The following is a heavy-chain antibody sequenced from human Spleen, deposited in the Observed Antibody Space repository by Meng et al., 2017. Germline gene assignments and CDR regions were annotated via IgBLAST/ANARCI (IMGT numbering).Heavy chain of an antibody. J-gene: IGHJ3*02. D-gene: IGHD3-10*01. CDR3: ARSFVTPIRGQPDAFDI. Sequence: SETLSLTCAVYGGSFSAYYWSWIRQSPGKGLEWIGEINHSGSTNYNPSLESRVTISVDASKYQFSLKLSSVTAADTAVYYCARSFVTPIRGQPDAFDIWGQGTLVTVSS. CDR2: INHSGST. V-gene: IGHV4-34*01. CDR1: GGSFSAYY.